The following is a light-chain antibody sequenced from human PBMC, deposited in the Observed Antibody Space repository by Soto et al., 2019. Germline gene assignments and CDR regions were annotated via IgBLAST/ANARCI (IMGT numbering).Light chain of an antibody. Sequence: EIVLTQSPGTLSLSPGERATLSCRASQSLSSTYLAWYQQKPGQAPRLLIYGASSRVTGIPDRFSGSGSGTDFTLTISRLEPEDFAVYYCQQYGSSPVTFGGGTRVEIK. CDR2: GAS. V-gene: IGKV3-20*01. CDR3: QQYGSSPVT. CDR1: QSLSSTY. J-gene: IGKJ4*01.